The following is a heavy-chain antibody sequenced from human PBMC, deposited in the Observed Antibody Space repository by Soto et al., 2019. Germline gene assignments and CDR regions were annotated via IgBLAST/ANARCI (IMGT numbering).Heavy chain of an antibody. J-gene: IGHJ4*02. D-gene: IGHD4-17*01. CDR3: ARGSAYSDYDLEY. CDR2: VSGTGGSA. CDR1: GFTFSSYA. Sequence: LRLSCAASGFTFSSYAMTWVRQAPGKGLEWVSGVSGTGGSAYYADSVKGRFTISRDKSTNTLYLHMNSLRADDTAVYYCARGSAYSDYDLEYWGQGTLVTVSS. V-gene: IGHV3-23*01.